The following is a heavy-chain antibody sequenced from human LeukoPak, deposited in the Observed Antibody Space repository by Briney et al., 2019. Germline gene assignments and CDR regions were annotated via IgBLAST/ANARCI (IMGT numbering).Heavy chain of an antibody. Sequence: GGSLRLSCTASGFTFGDYAMSWFRQAPGKGLEWVGLIRSKAYGGTTEYAASVKGRFTISRDDSKSIAHLQMNSLKTEDTAVYYCTRDQGLRYFDWLLSPFDYWGQGTLVTVSS. J-gene: IGHJ4*02. CDR3: TRDQGLRYFDWLLSPFDY. CDR1: GFTFGDYA. CDR2: IRSKAYGGTT. V-gene: IGHV3-49*03. D-gene: IGHD3-9*01.